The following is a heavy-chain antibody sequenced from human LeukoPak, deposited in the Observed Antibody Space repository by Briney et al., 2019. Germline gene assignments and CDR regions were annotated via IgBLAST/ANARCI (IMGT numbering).Heavy chain of an antibody. D-gene: IGHD2-2*01. J-gene: IGHJ6*03. Sequence: SVKVSCKASGGTFSSYAISWVRQAPGQGLEWMGGIIPIFGPANYAQKFRGRVTITADESTSTAYMELSSLRSEDTPVYYCARCMAHCSSTSCYDYYSSSVDIWGTGNTVTVS. CDR2: IIPIFGPA. CDR1: GGTFSSYA. CDR3: ARCMAHCSSTSCYDYYSSSVDI. V-gene: IGHV1-69*13.